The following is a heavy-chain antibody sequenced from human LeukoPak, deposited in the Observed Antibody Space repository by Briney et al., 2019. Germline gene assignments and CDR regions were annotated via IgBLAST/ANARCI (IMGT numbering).Heavy chain of an antibody. Sequence: GGSLRLSCAASGFTFNRYAMSWVRQAPGKGLEWVSAISGSGGSTYYADSVKGRFTISRDNSKNTLYLQMNSLRAEDTAVYYCAKDYYDSSGYYYESDYWGQGTLVTVSS. J-gene: IGHJ4*02. CDR2: ISGSGGST. V-gene: IGHV3-23*01. D-gene: IGHD3-22*01. CDR3: AKDYYDSSGYYYESDY. CDR1: GFTFNRYA.